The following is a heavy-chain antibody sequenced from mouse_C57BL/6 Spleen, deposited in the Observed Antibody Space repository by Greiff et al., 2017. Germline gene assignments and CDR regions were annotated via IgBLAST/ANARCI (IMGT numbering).Heavy chain of an antibody. Sequence: QVQLQQPGAELVRPGTSVKLSCKASGYTFTSYWMHWVKQRPGQGLEWIGVIDPSDSYTNYNQKFKGKATLTVDTSSSTAYMQLSSLTSEDSAVYYCARRGTAQVLYAMDYWGQGTSVTVSS. J-gene: IGHJ4*01. CDR3: ARRGTAQVLYAMDY. CDR2: IDPSDSYT. D-gene: IGHD3-2*02. CDR1: GYTFTSYW. V-gene: IGHV1-59*01.